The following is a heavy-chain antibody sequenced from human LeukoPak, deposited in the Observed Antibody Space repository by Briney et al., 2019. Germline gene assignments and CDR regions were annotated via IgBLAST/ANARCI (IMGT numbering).Heavy chain of an antibody. CDR2: TTPIFGSA. V-gene: IGHV1-69*05. CDR1: GGTFRNYA. CDR3: AGALFHSDSSGYDMDGYGF. D-gene: IGHD3-22*01. J-gene: IGHJ3*01. Sequence: GSSVKVSCKASGGTFRNYALNWVRQAPGKGLEWMGGTTPIFGSAEYAQKFQGRVTVTTDESTSTGYMEMSSLRSDDTAVYYCAGALFHSDSSGYDMDGYGFWGQGTMVTVSS.